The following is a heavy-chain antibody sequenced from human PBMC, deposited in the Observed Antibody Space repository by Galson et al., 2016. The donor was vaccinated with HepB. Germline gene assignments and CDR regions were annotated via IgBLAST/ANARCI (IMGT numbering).Heavy chain of an antibody. CDR1: GFTFSSCA. V-gene: IGHV3-23*01. CDR3: AKHSRDYSDSGGYYYGRNFDV. J-gene: IGHJ2*01. D-gene: IGHD3-22*01. CDR2: IGGGGGSS. Sequence: SLRLSCAASGFTFSSCAMSWVRQAPGKGLEWVSAIGGGGGSSYYADSVKGRFTISRDNSKNTLNLQMNSLRAEDTAVYYCAKHSRDYSDSGGYYYGRNFDVWGRGTLVTVSS.